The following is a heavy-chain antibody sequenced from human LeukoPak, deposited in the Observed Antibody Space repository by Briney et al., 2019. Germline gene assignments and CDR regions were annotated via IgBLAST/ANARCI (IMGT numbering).Heavy chain of an antibody. CDR1: EFTFSSYG. D-gene: IGHD5-18*01. CDR2: IWYDGSNK. V-gene: IGHV3-33*01. J-gene: IGHJ4*02. Sequence: PGGSLRLSCAASEFTFSSYGMHWVRQAPGKGLEWVAVIWYDGSNKYYADSVKGRFTISRDNSKNTLYLQMNSLRAEDTAVYYCARDHGMFVDTAMVCDYWGQGTLVTVSS. CDR3: ARDHGMFVDTAMVCDY.